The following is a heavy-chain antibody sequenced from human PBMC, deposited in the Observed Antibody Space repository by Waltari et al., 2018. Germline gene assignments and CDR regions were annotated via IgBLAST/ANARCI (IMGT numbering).Heavy chain of an antibody. D-gene: IGHD4-17*01. CDR1: GFSFSSYS. Sequence: EVQLVESGGGLVKPGGSLRLSCAASGFSFSSYSMIWVLQAPGKGLEWVSAINNNGNYKYYADSVTGRFTISRDSATNSLYLQMTSLRVEDTAVYYCAKGDTLTTRFFDPWGQGTLVTVSS. J-gene: IGHJ5*02. V-gene: IGHV3-21*01. CDR2: INNNGNYK. CDR3: AKGDTLTTRFFDP.